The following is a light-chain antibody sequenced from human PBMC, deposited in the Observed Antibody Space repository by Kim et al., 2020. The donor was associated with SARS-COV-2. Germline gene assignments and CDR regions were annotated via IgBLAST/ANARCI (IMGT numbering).Light chain of an antibody. J-gene: IGLJ2*01. CDR1: SLRSYY. V-gene: IGLV3-19*01. CDR2: GKN. CDR3: GSRDTNHNVI. Sequence: VVLGQTVRITCQGDSLRSYYATWYQQRPGQAPMLVIYGKNNRPSEIPDRFSGSSSGNTASLTITGAQAEDEADYYCGSRDTNHNVIFGGGTNLTVL.